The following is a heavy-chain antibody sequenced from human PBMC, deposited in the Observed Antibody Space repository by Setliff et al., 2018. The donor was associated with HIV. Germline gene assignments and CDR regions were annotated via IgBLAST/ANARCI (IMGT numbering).Heavy chain of an antibody. J-gene: IGHJ5*02. V-gene: IGHV2-5*01. CDR2: IHWNDDK. CDR1: GVSLSTSGEG. CDR3: ERKPHNVLRGLIVSIVDP. Sequence: VSGPTLVNPTQTLTLTCTFSGVSLSTSGEGVSWIRQPPGKPLACLALIHWNDDKRYSPSLKSRLTITKDTSKNQVVLTMSSMDPVDTATYYCERKPHNVLRGLIVSIVDPGGERALVTVSS. D-gene: IGHD3-10*01.